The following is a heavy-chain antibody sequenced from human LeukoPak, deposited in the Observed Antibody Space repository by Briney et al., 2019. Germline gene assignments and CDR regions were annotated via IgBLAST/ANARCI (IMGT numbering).Heavy chain of an antibody. D-gene: IGHD3-10*02. V-gene: IGHV3-48*03. Sequence: GGSLRLSCAASGFTFSSYEMNWVRQAPGKGLEWVSYISSSGSTIYYADSVKGRFNISRDNAKNSLYLQMNSLRAEDAAVYYCAELGITMIGGVWGKGTTVTISS. CDR2: ISSSGSTI. J-gene: IGHJ6*04. CDR3: AELGITMIGGV. CDR1: GFTFSSYE.